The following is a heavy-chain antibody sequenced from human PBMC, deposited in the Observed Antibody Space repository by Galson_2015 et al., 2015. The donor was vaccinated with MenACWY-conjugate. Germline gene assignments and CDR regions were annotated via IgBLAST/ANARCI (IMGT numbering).Heavy chain of an antibody. CDR3: ARVDITIFGLVTLSGMDV. CDR2: IWYDGSNE. V-gene: IGHV3-33*01. CDR1: GFTFSDYG. D-gene: IGHD3-3*01. Sequence: SLRLSCAASGFTFSDYGMHWARQAPGKGLEWVAVIWYDGSNEYYADSVKGRFTISRDNSKNTLYLQMNSLRAEDTAVYYCARVDITIFGLVTLSGMDVWGQGTTVTVSS. J-gene: IGHJ6*02.